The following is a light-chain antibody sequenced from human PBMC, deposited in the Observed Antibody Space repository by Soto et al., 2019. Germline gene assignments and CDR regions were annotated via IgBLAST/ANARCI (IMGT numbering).Light chain of an antibody. CDR3: QQYNSYSPYT. Sequence: DIQVTQSPSTLSASVGDRVTITCRASQSISSWLAWYQQKPGKAPKLLIYDASSLESGVPSRFSGSGSGTEFTLTISSLQPDDFATDYCQQYNSYSPYTFGQGTKLEIK. V-gene: IGKV1-5*01. J-gene: IGKJ2*01. CDR1: QSISSW. CDR2: DAS.